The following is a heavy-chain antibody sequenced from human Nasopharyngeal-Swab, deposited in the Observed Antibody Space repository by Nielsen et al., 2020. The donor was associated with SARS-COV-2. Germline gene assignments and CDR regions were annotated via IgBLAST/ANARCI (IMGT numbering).Heavy chain of an antibody. CDR1: GFTFDDYA. CDR2: ISGDGGST. CDR3: ARDQGYCSSTSCYEFDY. V-gene: IGHV3-43*02. J-gene: IGHJ4*02. D-gene: IGHD2-2*01. Sequence: GESLKISCAASGFTFDDYAMHWVRQAPGKGLEWVSLISGDGGSTYYADSVKGRFTISRDNAKNSLYLQMNSLRAEDTAVYYCARDQGYCSSTSCYEFDYWGQGTLVTVSS.